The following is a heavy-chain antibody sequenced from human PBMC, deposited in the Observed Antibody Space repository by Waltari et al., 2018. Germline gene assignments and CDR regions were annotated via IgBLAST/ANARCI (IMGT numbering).Heavy chain of an antibody. V-gene: IGHV3-48*03. D-gene: IGHD6-13*01. CDR2: ISVSGTPI. CDR1: GFTFSSYE. CDR3: AKESGSSWSPLDY. J-gene: IGHJ4*02. Sequence: EVQLVESGGGLVQPGGSLRLSCAASGFTFSSYEMNWVRQAPGKGLEWVSYISVSGTPIYYADSVKGRFTISRDNAKNSLYLQMNSLRAEDTAVYYCAKESGSSWSPLDYWGQGTLVTVSS.